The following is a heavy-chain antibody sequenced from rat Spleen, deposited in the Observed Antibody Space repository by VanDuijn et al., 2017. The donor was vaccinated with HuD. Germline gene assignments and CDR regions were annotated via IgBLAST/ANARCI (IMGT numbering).Heavy chain of an antibody. CDR2: MRYTGDS. Sequence: QVQLKESGPGLVQPSQTLSLTCSVSGFSLTGNNVHLIRQPPGKGLEWMGRMRYTGDSSYNSALKSRLSISRDTSKNQVFLQMNSLQTDDTAIYFCTRAGYGGYTAWGQGVMVTVSS. J-gene: IGHJ2*01. D-gene: IGHD1-11*01. CDR1: GFSLTGNN. V-gene: IGHV2-63*01. CDR3: TRAGYGGYTA.